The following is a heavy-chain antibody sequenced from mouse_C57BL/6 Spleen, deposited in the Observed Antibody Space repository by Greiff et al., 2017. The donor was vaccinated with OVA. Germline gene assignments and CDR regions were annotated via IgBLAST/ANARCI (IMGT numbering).Heavy chain of an antibody. D-gene: IGHD1-1*01. Sequence: QVQLQQPGAELVKPGASVKMSCKASGYTFTSYWITWVKQRPGQGLEWIGDIYPGSGSTNYNEKFKSKATLTVDTSSSTAYRQLSSLTSEDAAVYYCARKLLRNAMDYWGQGTSVTVSS. V-gene: IGHV1-55*01. J-gene: IGHJ4*01. CDR1: GYTFTSYW. CDR3: ARKLLRNAMDY. CDR2: IYPGSGST.